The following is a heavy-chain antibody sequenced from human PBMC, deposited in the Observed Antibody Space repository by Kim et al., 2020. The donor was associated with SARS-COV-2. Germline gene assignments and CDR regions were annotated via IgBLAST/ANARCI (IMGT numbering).Heavy chain of an antibody. CDR3: ARQSTGYYRFDY. CDR2: LHSGGDT. V-gene: IGHV4-39*01. CDR1: GDSISRSSYY. J-gene: IGHJ4*02. Sequence: SETLSLTCSVSGDSISRSSYYWGWIRQTPEKGLEWIGSLHSGGDTYLHPSLKGRAAISEDTSKNQFYLQLTSVTAADTAVYYCARQSTGYYRFDYWGQGTLVTVSS. D-gene: IGHD3-3*01.